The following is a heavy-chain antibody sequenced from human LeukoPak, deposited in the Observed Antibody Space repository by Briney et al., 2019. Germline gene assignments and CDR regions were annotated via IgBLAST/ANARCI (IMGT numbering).Heavy chain of an antibody. CDR1: GFTFSSYS. D-gene: IGHD3-22*01. CDR3: AKSPYYYDSSGYLDY. J-gene: IGHJ4*02. CDR2: ISYDGSNK. V-gene: IGHV3-30*18. Sequence: GGSLRLPCAVSGFTFSSYSMHWVRQAPGKGLEWVAVISYDGSNKYYADSVKGRFTISRDNSKNTLYLQMNSLRAEVTAVYYCAKSPYYYDSSGYLDYWGQGTLVTVSS.